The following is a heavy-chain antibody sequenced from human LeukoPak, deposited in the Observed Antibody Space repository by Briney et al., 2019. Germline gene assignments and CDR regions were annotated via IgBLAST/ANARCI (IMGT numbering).Heavy chain of an antibody. Sequence: TSQTLSLTCTVSGGSISSGDYYWSWIRQPPGKGLEWIGYIYYSGSTYYNPSLKSRVTISVDTSKNQFSLKPSSVTAADTAVYYCARVPPGASHFDSWGQGTLVPVSS. CDR2: IYYSGST. D-gene: IGHD1-26*01. V-gene: IGHV4-30-4*01. CDR1: GGSISSGDYY. J-gene: IGHJ4*02. CDR3: ARVPPGASHFDS.